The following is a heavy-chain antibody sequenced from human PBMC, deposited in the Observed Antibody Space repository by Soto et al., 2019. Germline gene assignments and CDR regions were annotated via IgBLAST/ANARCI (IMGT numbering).Heavy chain of an antibody. Sequence: QVQLVQFGAEVKKSGASVKVSCKASGYSFTGYYIHWVRQAPGQGFEWMGEISPNSGGTKYAQKFQGRVTMTRDTSITTVYMDLSNLSPDDTAVYYCGKGRSGDVGVFYWGQGTLVTVYS. CDR1: GYSFTGYY. D-gene: IGHD1-26*01. J-gene: IGHJ4*02. V-gene: IGHV1-2*02. CDR2: ISPNSGGT. CDR3: GKGRSGDVGVFY.